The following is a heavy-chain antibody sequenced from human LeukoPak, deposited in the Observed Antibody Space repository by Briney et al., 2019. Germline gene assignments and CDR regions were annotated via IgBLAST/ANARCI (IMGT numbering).Heavy chain of an antibody. Sequence: PGGSLRLSCAASGFTVSSNYMSWVRQAPGKGLEWVSSISSSSSYIYYADSVKGRFTISRDNAKNSLYLQMNSLRAEDTAVYYCARDSAYGSGSSRPFDYWGQGTLVTVSS. D-gene: IGHD3-10*01. V-gene: IGHV3-21*01. CDR1: GFTVSSNY. CDR2: ISSSSSYI. J-gene: IGHJ4*02. CDR3: ARDSAYGSGSSRPFDY.